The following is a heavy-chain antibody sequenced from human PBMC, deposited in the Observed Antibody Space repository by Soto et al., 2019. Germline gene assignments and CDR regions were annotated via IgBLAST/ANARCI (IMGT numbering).Heavy chain of an antibody. Sequence: GGSLRLSCAASGFTFSSYSMNWVRQAPGKGLEWVSYISSSSSTIYYADSVKGRFTISRDNAKNSLYLQMNNLRDEDTAVYYCARGILDCSSTSCPPGYYYYYGMDVWGQGTTVTV. CDR3: ARGILDCSSTSCPPGYYYYYGMDV. D-gene: IGHD2-2*01. V-gene: IGHV3-48*02. J-gene: IGHJ6*02. CDR1: GFTFSSYS. CDR2: ISSSSSTI.